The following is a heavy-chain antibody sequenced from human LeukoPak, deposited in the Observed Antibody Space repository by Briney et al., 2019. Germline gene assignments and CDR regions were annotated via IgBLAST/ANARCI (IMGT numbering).Heavy chain of an antibody. J-gene: IGHJ2*01. CDR2: VNPNSGVT. CDR3: ARGRGDGWYFDL. V-gene: IGHV1-2*02. Sequence: ASVKVSCKASGYTFSGYYMHWVRQAPGQGLEWMGWVNPNSGVTNYAQKFQDRVTMTRDTSISTAYMELSRLRSVDTAVYYCARGRGDGWYFDLWGRGTLVTVSS. D-gene: IGHD7-27*01. CDR1: GYTFSGYY.